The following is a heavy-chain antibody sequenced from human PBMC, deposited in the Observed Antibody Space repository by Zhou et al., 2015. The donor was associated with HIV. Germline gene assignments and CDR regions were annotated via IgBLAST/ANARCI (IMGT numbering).Heavy chain of an antibody. J-gene: IGHJ6*03. CDR2: IIPIFGTA. V-gene: IGHV1-69*01. CDR3: ARGRRVSRFLEWLSSLYYYYYYMDV. CDR1: GGTFSSYA. Sequence: QVQLVQSGAEVKKPGSSVKVSCKASGGTFSSYAISWVRQAPGQGLEWMGGIIPIFGTANYAQKFQGRVTITADESTSTAYMELSSLRSEDTAVYYCARGRRVSRFLEWLSSLYYYYYYMDVWGKGTTVTVSS. D-gene: IGHD3-3*01.